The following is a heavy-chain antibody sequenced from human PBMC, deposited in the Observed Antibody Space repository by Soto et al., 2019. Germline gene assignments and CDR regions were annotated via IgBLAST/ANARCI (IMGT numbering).Heavy chain of an antibody. V-gene: IGHV3-33*01. CDR1: GFTFSSSG. CDR3: ARGPGSLMYWAPDY. CDR2: IWRDGSNE. Sequence: WVLRLSFAASGFTFSSSGIHCVRQAPGKGLEWVAVIWRDGSNENYADSVKGLFTISRDNSKNTLYLQMNSLRVEDRAVYYCARGPGSLMYWAPDYWGQGTLVTVS. J-gene: IGHJ4*02. D-gene: IGHD2-15*01.